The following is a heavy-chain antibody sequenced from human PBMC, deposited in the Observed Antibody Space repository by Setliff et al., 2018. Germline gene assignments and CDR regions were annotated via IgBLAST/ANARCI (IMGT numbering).Heavy chain of an antibody. D-gene: IGHD3-3*01. V-gene: IGHV4-34*01. Sequence: SETLSLTCAVYGGSFSTYYWIWIRQPPGKGLEWIGEINHSGSTNYNPSLKSRVTISVDTSKNQFSLKLSSVTAADTAVYYCARPKYYNFWSAYYFDYWGQGTLVTVSS. J-gene: IGHJ4*02. CDR1: GGSFSTYY. CDR3: ARPKYYNFWSAYYFDY. CDR2: INHSGST.